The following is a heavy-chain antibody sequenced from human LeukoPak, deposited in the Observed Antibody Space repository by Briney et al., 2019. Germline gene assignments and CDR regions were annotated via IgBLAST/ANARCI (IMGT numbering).Heavy chain of an antibody. V-gene: IGHV4-39*07. J-gene: IGHJ4*02. Sequence: SETLSLTCTVSGGSISSSSYYWGWIRQPPGTGLEWIGSIYYSGSTYYNPSLKSRVTISVDTSKNQFSLKLSSVTAADTAVYYCARGTVGYLYYFDYWGQGTLVTVSS. CDR2: IYYSGST. CDR3: ARGTVGYLYYFDY. D-gene: IGHD1-26*01. CDR1: GGSISSSSYY.